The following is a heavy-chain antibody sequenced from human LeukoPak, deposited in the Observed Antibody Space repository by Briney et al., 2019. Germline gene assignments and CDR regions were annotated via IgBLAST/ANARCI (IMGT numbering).Heavy chain of an antibody. CDR1: GYTFTSYG. CDR3: ARDHDSLMITFGGVIAHDY. D-gene: IGHD3-16*02. J-gene: IGHJ4*02. V-gene: IGHV1-18*01. CDR2: ISTYNGHT. Sequence: GASVKVSCKASGYTFTSYGISWLRQAPGQGLEWMGWISTYNGHTNYAQKLQGRVTMTTDTSTSTAYMELSRLRSDDTAVYYCARDHDSLMITFGGVIAHDYWGQGTLVTVSS.